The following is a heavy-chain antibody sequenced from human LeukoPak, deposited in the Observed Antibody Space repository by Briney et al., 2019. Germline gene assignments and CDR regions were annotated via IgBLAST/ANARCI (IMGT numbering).Heavy chain of an antibody. CDR3: ARDLVPAALYY. CDR2: ISSSSSYI. V-gene: IGHV3-21*01. D-gene: IGHD2-2*01. CDR1: GFTVSSNY. J-gene: IGHJ4*02. Sequence: PGGSLRLSCAASGFTVSSNYMSWVRQAPGKGLEWVSSISSSSSYIYYADSVKGRFTISRDNAKSSLYLQMNSLRAEDTAVYYCARDLVPAALYYWGQGTLVTVSS.